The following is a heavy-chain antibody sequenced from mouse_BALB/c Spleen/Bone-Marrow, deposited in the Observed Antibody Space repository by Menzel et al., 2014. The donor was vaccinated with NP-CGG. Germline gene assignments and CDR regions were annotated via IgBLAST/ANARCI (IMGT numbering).Heavy chain of an antibody. V-gene: IGHV1S81*02. J-gene: IGHJ1*01. CDR1: GYTFTSYH. CDR3: TRSNYGYWFFDV. D-gene: IGHD1-1*01. Sequence: QVQLQQPGAELVKPGASVKLSCKASGYTFTSYHMYWVKQRPGQGLEWIGEINPSNGGTNFNEKFKSKATLTVDKSSNTAYVQLSSLTSEDSAVYHCTRSNYGYWFFDVWGAGTTVTVSS. CDR2: INPSNGGT.